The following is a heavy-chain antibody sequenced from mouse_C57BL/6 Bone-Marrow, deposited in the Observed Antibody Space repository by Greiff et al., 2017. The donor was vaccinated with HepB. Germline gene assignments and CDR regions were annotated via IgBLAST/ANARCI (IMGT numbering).Heavy chain of an antibody. CDR3: ARGRGYYGSKDWYFDV. Sequence: EVKLVESGGGLVKPGGSLKLSCAASGFTFSSYAMSWVRQTPEKRLEWVATISDGGSYTYYPDNVKGRFTISRDNAKNDLYLQMSHLKSEDTAMYYCARGRGYYGSKDWYFDVWGTGTTVTVSS. J-gene: IGHJ1*03. CDR2: ISDGGSYT. CDR1: GFTFSSYA. D-gene: IGHD1-1*01. V-gene: IGHV5-4*03.